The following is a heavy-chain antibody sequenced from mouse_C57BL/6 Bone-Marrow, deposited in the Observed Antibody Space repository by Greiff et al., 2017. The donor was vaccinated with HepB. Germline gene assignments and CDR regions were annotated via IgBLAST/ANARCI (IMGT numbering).Heavy chain of an antibody. CDR3: TIYYYFDY. D-gene: IGHD1-1*01. V-gene: IGHV1-15*01. CDR2: IDPETGGT. CDR1: GYTFTDYE. J-gene: IGHJ2*01. Sequence: VQLVESGAELVRPGASVTLSCKASGYTFTDYEMHWVKQTPVHGLEWIGAIDPETGGTAYNQKFKGKAILTADKSSSTAYMELRSLTSEDSAVYYCTIYYYFDYWGQGTTLTVSS.